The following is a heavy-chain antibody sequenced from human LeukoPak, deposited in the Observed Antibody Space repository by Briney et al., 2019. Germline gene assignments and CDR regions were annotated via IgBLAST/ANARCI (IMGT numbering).Heavy chain of an antibody. CDR3: ARDRDSSGWSNYYYYMDV. J-gene: IGHJ6*03. CDR2: IYYSGST. D-gene: IGHD6-19*01. CDR1: GGSISSYY. Sequence: PSETLSLTCTVSGGSISSYYWSWIRQPPGKGLEWIGYIYYSGSTNYNPSLKSRVTISVDTSKNQFSLKLSSVTAADTAVYYCARDRDSSGWSNYYYYMDVWGKGTTVTVSS. V-gene: IGHV4-59*01.